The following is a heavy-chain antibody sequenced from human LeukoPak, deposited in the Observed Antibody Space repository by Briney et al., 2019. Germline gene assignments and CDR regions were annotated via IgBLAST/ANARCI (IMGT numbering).Heavy chain of an antibody. CDR2: INHSGST. V-gene: IGHV4-34*01. Sequence: SETLSLTCAVYGGSFSGYYWSWVRQPPGKGLEWIGEINHSGSTNYNPSLKSRVTISVDTSKNQFSLKLSSVTAADTAVYYCARVYLISRGRHYDILTGYYRGRSYFDYWGQGTLVTVSS. CDR1: GGSFSGYY. CDR3: ARVYLISRGRHYDILTGYYRGRSYFDY. J-gene: IGHJ4*02. D-gene: IGHD3-9*01.